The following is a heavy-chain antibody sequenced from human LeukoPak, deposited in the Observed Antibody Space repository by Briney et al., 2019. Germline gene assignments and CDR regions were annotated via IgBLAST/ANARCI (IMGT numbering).Heavy chain of an antibody. Sequence: GGSLRLSCAASEFTFSSYSMNWVRQAPGKGLEWVSYITNSGNSKSYADSVKGRFTISRDNAKNSLYLQMNSLRAEDTALYHCARVLNYYYYYGMDVWGQGTTVTVSS. J-gene: IGHJ6*02. CDR1: EFTFSSYS. CDR2: ITNSGNSK. D-gene: IGHD2-15*01. V-gene: IGHV3-48*04. CDR3: ARVLNYYYYYGMDV.